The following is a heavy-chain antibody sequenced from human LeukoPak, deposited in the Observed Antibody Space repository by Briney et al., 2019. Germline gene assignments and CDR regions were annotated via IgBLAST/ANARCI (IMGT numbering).Heavy chain of an antibody. CDR2: IYHSGST. J-gene: IGHJ6*02. Sequence: PSETLSLTCAVSGGSISSGGYSWSWIRQPPGKGLEWIGYIYHSGSTYYNPSLKSRVTISVDRSKNQFSLKLSSVTAADTAVYYCARGGAIPVYYYYGMDVWGQGTTVTVSS. CDR3: ARGGAIPVYYYYGMDV. CDR1: GGSISSGGYS. D-gene: IGHD1-26*01. V-gene: IGHV4-30-2*01.